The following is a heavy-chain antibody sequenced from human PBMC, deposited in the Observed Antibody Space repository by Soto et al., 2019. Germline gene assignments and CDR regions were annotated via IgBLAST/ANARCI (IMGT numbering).Heavy chain of an antibody. Sequence: GESLKISCKGSGYSFTSYWIGWMRQMPGKGLEWMGIIYPGDSDTRYSPSFQGQVTISADKSISTAYLQWSSLKASDTAIYYCARTSAGGKYYYGMDVWGQGTTVTVSS. CDR2: IYPGDSDT. V-gene: IGHV5-51*01. D-gene: IGHD6-13*01. J-gene: IGHJ6*01. CDR1: GYSFTSYW. CDR3: ARTSAGGKYYYGMDV.